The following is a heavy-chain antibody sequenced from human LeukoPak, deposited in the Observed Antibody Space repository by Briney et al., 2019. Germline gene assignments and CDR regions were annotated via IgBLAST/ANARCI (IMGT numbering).Heavy chain of an antibody. CDR2: INWNSDSI. D-gene: IGHD3-22*01. V-gene: IGHV3-9*01. Sequence: PGRSLRLSCAVSGFTFDDYAMHWVRQVPGKGLEWVSGINWNSDSIGYADSVKGRFTISRDNAKNSLYLQMNSLRAEDTAVYYCARRCPQAYDSSGYWYDYWGQGTLVTVSS. CDR1: GFTFDDYA. J-gene: IGHJ4*02. CDR3: ARRCPQAYDSSGYWYDY.